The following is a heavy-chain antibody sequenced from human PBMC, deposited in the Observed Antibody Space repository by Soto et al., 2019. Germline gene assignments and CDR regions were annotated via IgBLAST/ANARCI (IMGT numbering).Heavy chain of an antibody. CDR3: AKDQARKLGIPWFDP. V-gene: IGHV3-30*18. J-gene: IGHJ5*02. CDR1: GFTFSSYG. Sequence: PGGSLRLSCAASGFTFSSYGMHWVRQAPGKGLEWVAVISYDGSNKYYADSVKGRFTISRDNSKNTLYLQMNSLRAEDTAVYYCAKDQARKLGIPWFDPWGQGTLVTVSS. D-gene: IGHD2-21*01. CDR2: ISYDGSNK.